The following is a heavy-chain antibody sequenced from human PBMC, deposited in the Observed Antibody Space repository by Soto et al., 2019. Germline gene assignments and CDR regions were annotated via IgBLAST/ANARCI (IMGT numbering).Heavy chain of an antibody. J-gene: IGHJ4*02. Sequence: GESLKISCKGSGYSFTSYWIAWVRQMPGKGLEWMGIIYPGDSDTRNSPSFQGQVTISSDKSISTAYLQWSSLKASDTAKYYCARRGYSSSWYYFDYWGQGTLVTVSS. D-gene: IGHD6-13*01. CDR3: ARRGYSSSWYYFDY. CDR1: GYSFTSYW. CDR2: IYPGDSDT. V-gene: IGHV5-51*01.